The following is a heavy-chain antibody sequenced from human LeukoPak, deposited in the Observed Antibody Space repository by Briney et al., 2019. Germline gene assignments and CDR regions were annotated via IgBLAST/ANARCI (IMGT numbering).Heavy chain of an antibody. V-gene: IGHV3-66*02. CDR3: ARSPTFGSGGYDYFDP. J-gene: IGHJ5*02. Sequence: GGSLRLSCAASGFTVSSNYMSWVRQAPGKGLEWVSVIYSGGYTHYADSVKSRFTISRDNSKNTLYLQMNSLRAEDTAVYYCARSPTFGSGGYDYFDPWGQGTLVTVSS. D-gene: IGHD3-10*01. CDR2: IYSGGYT. CDR1: GFTVSSNY.